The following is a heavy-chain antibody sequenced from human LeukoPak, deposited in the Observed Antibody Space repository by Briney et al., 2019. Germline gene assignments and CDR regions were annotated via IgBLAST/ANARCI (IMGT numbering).Heavy chain of an antibody. Sequence: TSETLSLTCTVSGGSISSYYWSWIRQPPGKGLEWIGYTYYSGSTNYNPSLKSRVTISVDTSKNQFSLKLSSVTAADTAVYYCARGAANWNYGRNWFDPWGQGTLVTVSS. D-gene: IGHD1-7*01. CDR1: GGSISSYY. J-gene: IGHJ5*02. CDR3: ARGAANWNYGRNWFDP. CDR2: TYYSGST. V-gene: IGHV4-59*01.